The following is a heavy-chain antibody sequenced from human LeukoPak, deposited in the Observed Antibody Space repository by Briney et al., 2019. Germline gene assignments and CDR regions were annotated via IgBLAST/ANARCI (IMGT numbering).Heavy chain of an antibody. J-gene: IGHJ4*02. D-gene: IGHD3-10*01. Sequence: VASVKVSCKASGYTFTSYDINWVRQATGQGLEWMGWMNPNSGNTGYAQKFQGRVTITRNTSISTAYMELSSLRSDDTAVYYCARFLDYYGSGSYSYWGQGTLVTVSS. CDR2: MNPNSGNT. CDR1: GYTFTSYD. CDR3: ARFLDYYGSGSYSY. V-gene: IGHV1-8*03.